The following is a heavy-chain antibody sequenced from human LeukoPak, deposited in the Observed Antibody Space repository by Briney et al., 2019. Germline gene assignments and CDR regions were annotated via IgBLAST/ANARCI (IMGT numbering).Heavy chain of an antibody. D-gene: IGHD6-13*01. CDR3: GRQEDRIAAAAAGY. CDR2: RYYRGST. V-gene: IGHV4-39*01. CDR1: GDSISSSSSY. Sequence: SETLSLTCIVSGDSISSSSSYWRWVRQPPGKVLGWNGGRYYRGSTYYNPSLTSRLTITEDTSKNQLCLKLRSVTAADTAVYYCGRQEDRIAAAAAGYWGQGVLVTVSS. J-gene: IGHJ4*02.